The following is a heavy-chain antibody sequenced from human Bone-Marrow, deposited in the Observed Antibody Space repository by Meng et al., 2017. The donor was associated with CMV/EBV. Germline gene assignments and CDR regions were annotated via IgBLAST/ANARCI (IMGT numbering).Heavy chain of an antibody. Sequence: GGSLRLSCAASGFTFNSYTMHWVRQAPGKGLEWVAVISYDIRNKYYADSVKGRFTISRDNSKNTLYLQMNSLRAEDTAVYYCERVTVGVAGTVDYWGQGTLVTFSS. CDR1: GFTFNSYT. CDR3: ERVTVGVAGTVDY. V-gene: IGHV3-30*04. J-gene: IGHJ4*02. CDR2: ISYDIRNK. D-gene: IGHD2-15*01.